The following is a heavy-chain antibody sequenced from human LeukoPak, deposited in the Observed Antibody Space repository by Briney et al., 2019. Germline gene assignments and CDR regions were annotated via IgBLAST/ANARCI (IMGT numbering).Heavy chain of an antibody. Sequence: PGGSLSLSCAVSEFNFDDYAMLWVRPAPGKGLEWVSGISWNSYYTGYADSVKGRFTISRDNAKNSLYLQMNSLRAEDTAVYYCTRGYYGSGSYFHGPEYFDYWGQGTLVTVSS. D-gene: IGHD3-10*01. V-gene: IGHV3-9*01. CDR2: ISWNSYYT. J-gene: IGHJ4*02. CDR1: EFNFDDYA. CDR3: TRGYYGSGSYFHGPEYFDY.